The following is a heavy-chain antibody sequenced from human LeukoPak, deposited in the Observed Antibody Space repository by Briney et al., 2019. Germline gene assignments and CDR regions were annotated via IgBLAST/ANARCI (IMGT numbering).Heavy chain of an antibody. V-gene: IGHV4-59*08. CDR1: GGSISRYY. CDR3: ARLGSDSFGYKYYFDS. J-gene: IGHJ4*02. CDR2: INYSGTT. Sequence: SETLSLTCAVSGGSISRYYWSWIRQPPGKGLEWIGYINYSGTTNYNPSLKSRVTISVDTSKNHFSLRLNSVTAADTAVYFCARLGSDSFGYKYYFDSWGQGILVTVSS. D-gene: IGHD3-22*01.